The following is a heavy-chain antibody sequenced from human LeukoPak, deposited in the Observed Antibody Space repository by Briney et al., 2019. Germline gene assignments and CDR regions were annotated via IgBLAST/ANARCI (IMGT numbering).Heavy chain of an antibody. V-gene: IGHV4-34*01. Sequence: SETLSLTCAVYGGSFSGYYWSWIRQPSGKGLEWIGEINHSGSTNYNPSLKSRVTISVDTSKNQFSLKLSSVTAADTAVYYCARYIVVVPAAIGGYFDYWGQGTLVTVSS. D-gene: IGHD2-2*01. CDR1: GGSFSGYY. J-gene: IGHJ4*02. CDR3: ARYIVVVPAAIGGYFDY. CDR2: INHSGST.